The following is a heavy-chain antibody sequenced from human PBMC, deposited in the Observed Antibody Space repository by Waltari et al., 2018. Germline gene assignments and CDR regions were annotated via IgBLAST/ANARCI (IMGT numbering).Heavy chain of an antibody. CDR1: GFAMASSG. CDR2: VRFDGNNA. Sequence: QVQLVESGGGVVQPGGSLRLSFAASGFAMASSGVHWVRQAPGKGLEWVTFVRFDGNNAFYADSVTGRFSISRDTSKNTLYLHMNSLRVEDTAVYYCAKDLSYGPDYWGQGTLVTVSS. J-gene: IGHJ4*02. V-gene: IGHV3-30*02. D-gene: IGHD3-10*01. CDR3: AKDLSYGPDY.